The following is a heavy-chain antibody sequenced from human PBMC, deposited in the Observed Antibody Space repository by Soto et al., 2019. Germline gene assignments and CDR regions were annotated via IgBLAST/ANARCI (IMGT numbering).Heavy chain of an antibody. CDR2: IYYSGST. CDR3: ARHIKAGGSYYFDY. D-gene: IGHD1-26*01. CDR1: GGSISRSSYY. V-gene: IGHV4-39*01. Sequence: QLQLQESGPGLVKPSETLSLTCTVSGGSISRSSYYWGLIRQPPGKGLEWIGSIYYSGSTYYNPSLKSRVTISVDTSKNQFSLKLSSVTAADTAVYYCARHIKAGGSYYFDYWGQGTLVTVSS. J-gene: IGHJ4*02.